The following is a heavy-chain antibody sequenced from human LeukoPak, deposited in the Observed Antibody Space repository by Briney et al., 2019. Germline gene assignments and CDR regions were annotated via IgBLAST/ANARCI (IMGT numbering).Heavy chain of an antibody. V-gene: IGHV4-59*01. CDR2: IYYSGST. CDR1: GGSISSYY. J-gene: IGHJ6*02. D-gene: IGHD2-15*01. Sequence: SETLSLTCTVSGGSISSYYWSWIRQPPGKGLEWIGYIYYSGSTNYNPSLKSRVTISVDTSKNQFSLKLSSVTAADTAVYYCARAMVVVVAAEKRDYYGMDVWGQGTTVTVSS. CDR3: ARAMVVVVAAEKRDYYGMDV.